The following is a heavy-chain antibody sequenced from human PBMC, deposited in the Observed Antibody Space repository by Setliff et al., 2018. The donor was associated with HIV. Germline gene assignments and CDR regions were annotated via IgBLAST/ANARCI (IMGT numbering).Heavy chain of an antibody. CDR1: GLRVSDAW. V-gene: IGHV3-15*01. Sequence: GGSLRLSCAVSGLRVSDAWLSWVRQAPGKGLEWLARIKSETDGGTTDYAAPVKGRFTILGDDSKNMLYLEVSNLQTEDTAMYYCTHMGHYFDGTGYNRMYYFDYWGQGTLVTVSS. J-gene: IGHJ4*02. D-gene: IGHD3-22*01. CDR2: IKSETDGGTT. CDR3: THMGHYFDGTGYNRMYYFDY.